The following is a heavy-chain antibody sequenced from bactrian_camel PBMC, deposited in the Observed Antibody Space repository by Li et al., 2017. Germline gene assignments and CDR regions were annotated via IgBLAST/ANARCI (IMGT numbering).Heavy chain of an antibody. J-gene: IGHJ4*01. D-gene: IGHD2*01. CDR2: RYTGAGPA. CDR1: GYTYSSYC. Sequence: QLVESGGGSVQAGGSLRLSCVATGYTYSSYCMGWFRQAPGEEREGVASRYTGAGPATYAESVKGRFTISHDAAKNTLYLQMNSLKPEDTAMYYCAADAFDRSINVIFCTTPRGVNGRGQGTQVTVS. V-gene: IGHV3S28*01. CDR3: AADAFDRSINVIFCTTPRGVNG.